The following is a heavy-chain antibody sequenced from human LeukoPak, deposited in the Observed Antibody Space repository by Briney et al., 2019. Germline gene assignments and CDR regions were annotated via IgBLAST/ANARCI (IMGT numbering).Heavy chain of an antibody. J-gene: IGHJ4*02. V-gene: IGHV3-21*01. CDR3: ARVGGLRASGY. CDR2: ISSSSSYI. Sequence: GGSLRLSCAASGFTFSSYSMNWVRQAPGKGLEWVSSISSSSSYIYYADSVKGRFTISRDNAKNSLYLQMNSLRAEDTAVYYCARVGGLRASGYWGQGTLVTVSS. D-gene: IGHD3-16*01. CDR1: GFTFSSYS.